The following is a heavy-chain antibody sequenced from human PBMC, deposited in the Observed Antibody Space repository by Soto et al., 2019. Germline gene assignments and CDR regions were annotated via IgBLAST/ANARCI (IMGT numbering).Heavy chain of an antibody. CDR3: GRGLSVTLFDY. V-gene: IGHV4-31*03. J-gene: IGHJ4*02. Sequence: QVQLQESGPGLVKPSQTLSLTCTVSGGSISSGGYYWTWIRQYPGKGLEWIGNIYYSGSTFHNPSLKSRVSISVDTSKNQFSLNLSSVTAADTAVYYCGRGLSVTLFDYWGQGTLVTVSS. D-gene: IGHD4-17*01. CDR2: IYYSGST. CDR1: GGSISSGGYY.